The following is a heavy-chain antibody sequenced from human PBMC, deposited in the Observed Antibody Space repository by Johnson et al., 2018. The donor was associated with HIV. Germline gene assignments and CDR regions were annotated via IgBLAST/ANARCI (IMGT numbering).Heavy chain of an antibody. J-gene: IGHJ3*02. V-gene: IGHV3-30*19. D-gene: IGHD3-22*01. CDR1: GFTFSSYG. Sequence: QVQLVESGGGVVQPGRSLRLSCAASGFTFSSYGMHWVRQTPGKGLQWVAAIWYDGNNKYYADSVKGRFTISRDNSKNTLYLQMNSLRAEDTAVYYCARDRGNYYDSSGYYGLGAFDIWGQGTMVTVSS. CDR2: IWYDGNNK. CDR3: ARDRGNYYDSSGYYGLGAFDI.